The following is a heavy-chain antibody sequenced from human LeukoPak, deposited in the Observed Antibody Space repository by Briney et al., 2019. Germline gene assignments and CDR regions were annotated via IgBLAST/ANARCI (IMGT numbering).Heavy chain of an antibody. D-gene: IGHD5-24*01. V-gene: IGHV4-34*01. Sequence: SETLSLTCAVYGGSFSGYYWSWIRQPPGKGLEWIGEINHSGSTNYNPSLKSRVTISVDTSKNQFSLKLSSVTAADTAVYYCARGPRDGYKEKIFDYWGQGTLVTVSS. J-gene: IGHJ4*02. CDR2: INHSGST. CDR3: ARGPRDGYKEKIFDY. CDR1: GGSFSGYY.